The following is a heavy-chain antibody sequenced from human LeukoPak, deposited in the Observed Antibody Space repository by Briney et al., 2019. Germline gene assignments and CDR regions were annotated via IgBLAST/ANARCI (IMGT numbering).Heavy chain of an antibody. D-gene: IGHD2-2*01. CDR2: INSDASDT. CDR3: HCPTRGG. CDR1: GFTFSRHW. V-gene: IGHV3-74*01. J-gene: IGHJ4*02. Sequence: PGGSLRLSCAASGFTFSRHWMHWVRQAPGKGLVWISRINSDASDTNYADFVKGRFTISRDNAKNTVYLQINSLRDEDTAVYYCHCPTRGGWGQGTLVTVSS.